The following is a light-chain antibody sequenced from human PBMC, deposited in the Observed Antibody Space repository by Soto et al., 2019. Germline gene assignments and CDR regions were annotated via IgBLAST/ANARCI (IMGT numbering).Light chain of an antibody. V-gene: IGKV3-20*01. Sequence: ENVLTQSPGTLSLSPGERATLSCRASQTVSSYLTWYQHRPGQAPRRLISGASRRATGIPDRFSGSGSGTDFTLTISRLEPEDFALYYCQPYGTSPITLGQGTRLEIK. CDR3: QPYGTSPIT. J-gene: IGKJ5*01. CDR2: GAS. CDR1: QTVSSY.